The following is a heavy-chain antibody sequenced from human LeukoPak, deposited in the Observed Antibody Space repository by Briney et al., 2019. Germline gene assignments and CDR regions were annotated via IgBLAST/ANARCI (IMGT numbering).Heavy chain of an antibody. Sequence: SETLSLTCTVSGGSISSYYWSWIRQPPGKGLEWIGYIYYSGSTNYNPSLKSRVTISVDTSRNQFSLKLSSVTAADTAMYYCARDVYYGMDVWGQGTMVTVSS. CDR1: GGSISSYY. CDR2: IYYSGST. J-gene: IGHJ6*02. V-gene: IGHV4-59*01. CDR3: ARDVYYGMDV.